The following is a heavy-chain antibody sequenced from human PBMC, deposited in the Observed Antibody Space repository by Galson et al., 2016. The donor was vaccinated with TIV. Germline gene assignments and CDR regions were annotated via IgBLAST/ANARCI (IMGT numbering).Heavy chain of an antibody. CDR3: TRTAMGSTRHAFDI. CDR1: GFTFGHYA. J-gene: IGHJ3*02. D-gene: IGHD1-1*01. Sequence: SLRLSCAASGFTFGHYAVNWFRQAPGKGLEWVGFITSKTYGATTAYAASVKGSFTISRDDSRNIAYLQMNSLNTEDTAVYYCTRTAMGSTRHAFDIWGQGTVVTVSS. CDR2: ITSKTYGATT. V-gene: IGHV3-49*03.